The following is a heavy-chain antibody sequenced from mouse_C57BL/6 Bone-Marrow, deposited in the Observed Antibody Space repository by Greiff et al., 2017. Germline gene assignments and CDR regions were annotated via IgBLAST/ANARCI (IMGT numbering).Heavy chain of an antibody. J-gene: IGHJ1*03. V-gene: IGHV1-85*01. CDR2: IYPRDGST. CDR3: ARYDGSSYWYFDV. Sequence: QVQLQQSGPELVKPGASVKLSCKASGYTFTSYDINWVKQRPGQGLEWIGWIYPRDGSTKYNEKFKGKATLTVDTSSSTAYMELLSLTSEDAAVYFCARYDGSSYWYFDVWGTGTTVTVAS. CDR1: GYTFTSYD. D-gene: IGHD1-1*01.